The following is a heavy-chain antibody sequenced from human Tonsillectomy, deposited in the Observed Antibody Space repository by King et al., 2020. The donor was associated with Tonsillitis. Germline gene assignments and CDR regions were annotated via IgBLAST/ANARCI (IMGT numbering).Heavy chain of an antibody. CDR2: IYSSGTT. Sequence: VQLQESGPRLVKPSQPLSLTCTVSGDSISSDSYSWSWIRRPAGEGPEWIGRIYSSGTTVYNPSLESRVTMSVDTSKNQFSLKLSSVTAADTAVYYCARDLSRGGWSPLGYWGQGTLVTVSS. J-gene: IGHJ4*02. CDR3: ARDLSRGGWSPLGY. V-gene: IGHV4-61*02. D-gene: IGHD6-19*01. CDR1: GDSISSDSYS.